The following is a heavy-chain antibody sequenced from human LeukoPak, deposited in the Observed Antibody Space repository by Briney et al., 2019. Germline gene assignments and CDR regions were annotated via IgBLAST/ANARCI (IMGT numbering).Heavy chain of an antibody. J-gene: IGHJ4*02. Sequence: GGSLRLSCAASGFTFRNSAMSWVRQAPGKGLEWVSGISGSGGSTNYADSVKGRFTISRDNSKNTLYLQMNSLRAEDTAVYYCAKTMGAIDHDYWGQGTLVTVSS. V-gene: IGHV3-23*01. CDR1: GFTFRNSA. CDR3: AKTMGAIDHDY. CDR2: ISGSGGST. D-gene: IGHD1-26*01.